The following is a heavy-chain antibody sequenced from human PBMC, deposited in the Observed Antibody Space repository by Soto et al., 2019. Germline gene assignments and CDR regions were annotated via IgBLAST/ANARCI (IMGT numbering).Heavy chain of an antibody. CDR3: ARLEYSSSSSYYYYGMDV. J-gene: IGHJ6*02. Sequence: GESLKISCKASGYNFLSYWIGWVRQMPGKGLEWMGIIYPGDSNIRYSPSFQGQVTISADTSISTAYLQWSSLKASDTAMYYCARLEYSSSSSYYYYGMDVWGQGTTVTVSS. CDR2: IYPGDSNI. V-gene: IGHV5-51*01. D-gene: IGHD6-6*01. CDR1: GYNFLSYW.